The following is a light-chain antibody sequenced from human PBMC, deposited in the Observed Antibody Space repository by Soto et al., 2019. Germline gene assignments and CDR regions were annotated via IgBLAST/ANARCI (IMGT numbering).Light chain of an antibody. J-gene: IGKJ4*01. CDR3: QQRHNWPLT. CDR1: ESIRTY. V-gene: IGKV1-39*01. Sequence: DIQMTQFPSSLSASVGDRVTISCRASESIRTYLHWYQQKPGKAPKLLIYLASNLHSGVPSRFSGTASGTDFTLTISSMQPEDFAVYYCQQRHNWPLTFGGGTKVEIK. CDR2: LAS.